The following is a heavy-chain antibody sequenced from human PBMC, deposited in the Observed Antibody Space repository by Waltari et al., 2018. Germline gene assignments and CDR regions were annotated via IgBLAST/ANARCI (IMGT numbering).Heavy chain of an antibody. D-gene: IGHD2-2*01. V-gene: IGHV4-34*01. CDR3: ARLTSGRIVVVPAALYYFDY. Sequence: VYGGSFSSYYWSWIRQPPGKGLEWIGEINHSGSTNYNPSLKSRVTISVDTSKNQFSLKLSSVTAADTAVYYCARLTSGRIVVVPAALYYFDYWGQGTLVTVSS. CDR2: INHSGST. CDR1: GGSFSSYY. J-gene: IGHJ4*02.